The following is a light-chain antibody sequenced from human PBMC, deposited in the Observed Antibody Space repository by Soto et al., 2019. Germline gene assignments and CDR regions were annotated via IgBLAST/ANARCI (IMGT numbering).Light chain of an antibody. V-gene: IGKV3-20*01. CDR2: GAS. Sequence: EIVLTQSPGTLSLSPGERATLSCRASQSVSNNYLAWYQQKPGQAPRLLIYGASNRATGIPDRFSGSGSGTDCTLTISRLEPEDVAVYYCQQYGSSGTFGQGTKVDIK. CDR3: QQYGSSGT. J-gene: IGKJ1*01. CDR1: QSVSNNY.